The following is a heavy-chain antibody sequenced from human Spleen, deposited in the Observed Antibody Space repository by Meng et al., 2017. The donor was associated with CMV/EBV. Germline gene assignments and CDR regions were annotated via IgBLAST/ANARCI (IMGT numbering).Heavy chain of an antibody. D-gene: IGHD2-15*01. CDR3: ARDVVEGPVWLGY. J-gene: IGHJ4*02. CDR2: INGDGSSR. Sequence: GESLKISCAASGFTFSSYWMHWVRQAPGKGLVWVSRINGDGSSRSYGDSVKGRFTISRDNGKNTLYLQMNSLRAEDSAVYYCARDVVEGPVWLGYWGQGTLVTVSS. CDR1: GFTFSSYW. V-gene: IGHV3-74*01.